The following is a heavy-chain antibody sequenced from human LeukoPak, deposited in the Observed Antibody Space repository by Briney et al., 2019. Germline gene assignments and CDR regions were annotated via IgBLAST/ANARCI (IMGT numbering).Heavy chain of an antibody. D-gene: IGHD3-10*01. J-gene: IGHJ6*02. CDR1: GFTFSSYG. CDR2: ISYDGSNK. CDR3: AKALYGSGNYYGMDV. V-gene: IGHV3-30*18. Sequence: GGFLRLSCAASGFTFSSYGMHWVRQAPGKGLEWVAVISYDGSNKYYADSVKGRFTISRDNSKNTLYLQMNSLRAEDTAVYYCAKALYGSGNYYGMDVWGQGTTVTVSS.